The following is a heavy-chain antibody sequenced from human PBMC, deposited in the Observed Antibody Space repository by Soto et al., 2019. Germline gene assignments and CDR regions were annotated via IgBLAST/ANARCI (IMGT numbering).Heavy chain of an antibody. CDR2: ISYDGSNK. D-gene: IGHD2-15*01. V-gene: IGHV3-30-3*01. CDR3: ARDWYCSGGSCSYGMDV. CDR1: GFTFSSYA. J-gene: IGHJ6*02. Sequence: ESGGGVVQPGRSLRLSCAASGFTFSSYAMHWVRQAPGKGLEWVAVISYDGSNKYYADSVKGRFTISRDNSKNTLYLQMNSLRAEDTAVYYCARDWYCSGGSCSYGMDVWGQGTTVTVSS.